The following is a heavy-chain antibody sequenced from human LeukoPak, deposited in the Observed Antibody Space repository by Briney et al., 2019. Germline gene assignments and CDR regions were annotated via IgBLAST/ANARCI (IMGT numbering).Heavy chain of an antibody. CDR2: INPDSGGT. CDR3: ARYIVVVTAIQGWFDP. V-gene: IGHV1-2*02. D-gene: IGHD2-21*02. CDR1: GYTFTGYY. J-gene: IGHJ5*02. Sequence: ASVKVSCKASGYTFTGYYIHWVRQAPGQGLEWMGWINPDSGGTNYAQNFHGRVTMTRDTSISTAYMAVSRLRSDDTAVYYCARYIVVVTAIQGWFDPWGQGTLVTVSS.